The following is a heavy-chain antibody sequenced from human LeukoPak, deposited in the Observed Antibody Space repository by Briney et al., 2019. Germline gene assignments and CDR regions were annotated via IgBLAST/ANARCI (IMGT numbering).Heavy chain of an antibody. J-gene: IGHJ4*02. CDR3: AAVGYDCSGGSCYGGYFDD. CDR1: GFIFSNAW. Sequence: PGGSLRLSCAASGFIFSNAWMSWVRQAPGKGLEWVGRIKSKTDGGTTDYAAPVKGRFTISRDDSKNTLYLQMNSLNTEDTAVYYCAAVGYDCSGGSCYGGYFDDWGQGILVTVSS. D-gene: IGHD2-15*01. V-gene: IGHV3-15*01. CDR2: IKSKTDGGTT.